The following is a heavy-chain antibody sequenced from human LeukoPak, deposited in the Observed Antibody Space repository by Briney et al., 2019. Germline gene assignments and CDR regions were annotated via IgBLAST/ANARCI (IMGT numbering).Heavy chain of an antibody. CDR1: GFTFSSYG. Sequence: PGGSLRLSCAASGFTFSSYGMHWVRQAPGKGLEWVAFIRYDGSNKYYADSVKGRFTISRDNSKNTLYLQMNSLRAEDTAVYYCAKGRKSLLFVRGADFDYWGQGTLVTVSS. CDR3: AKGRKSLLFVRGADFDY. D-gene: IGHD3-10*01. CDR2: IRYDGSNK. V-gene: IGHV3-30*02. J-gene: IGHJ4*02.